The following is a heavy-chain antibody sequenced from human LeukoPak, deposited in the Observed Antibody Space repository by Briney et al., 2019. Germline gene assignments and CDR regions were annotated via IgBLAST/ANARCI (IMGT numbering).Heavy chain of an antibody. CDR1: GFTFSSYW. J-gene: IGHJ1*01. CDR3: ARVDYYDSSGYPKYFQH. V-gene: IGHV3-74*01. D-gene: IGHD3-22*01. CDR2: INSDGSST. Sequence: GGSLRLSCAASGFTFSSYWMHWVRQAPGKGLVWVSRINSDGSSTSYADSVKGRFTISRDNAKNTLYLQMNSLRAEDTAVYYCARVDYYDSSGYPKYFQHWGQGTLVTVSS.